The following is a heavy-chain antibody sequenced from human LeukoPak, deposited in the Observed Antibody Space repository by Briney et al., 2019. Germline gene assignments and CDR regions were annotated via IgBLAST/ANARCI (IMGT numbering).Heavy chain of an antibody. D-gene: IGHD3-22*01. J-gene: IGHJ3*01. CDR2: IYYSGTI. CDR3: ARELRYDNSDSGAF. V-gene: IGHV4-4*08. Sequence: TSETLSLTCTVSGGSISNYYWSWIRQPPGKGLEWIGYIYYSGTINYNPSLKSRVTISVDTSKNQFSLKLNSVTAADTAVYYCARELRYDNSDSGAFWGQGTVVTVSS. CDR1: GGSISNYY.